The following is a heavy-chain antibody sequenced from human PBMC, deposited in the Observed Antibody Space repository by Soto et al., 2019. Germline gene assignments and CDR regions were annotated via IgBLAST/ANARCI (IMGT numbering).Heavy chain of an antibody. J-gene: IGHJ4*02. D-gene: IGHD5-12*01. CDR1: GGTFSSYA. CDR2: IIPIFGTA. CDR3: ASDIGYDSKSGVHFDY. V-gene: IGHV1-69*13. Sequence: SVKVSCKASGGTFSSYAISWVRQAPGQGLEWMGGIIPIFGTANYAQKFQGRVTITADESTSTAYMELSSLRSEDTAVFYCASDIGYDSKSGVHFDYWGQGTLVTVSS.